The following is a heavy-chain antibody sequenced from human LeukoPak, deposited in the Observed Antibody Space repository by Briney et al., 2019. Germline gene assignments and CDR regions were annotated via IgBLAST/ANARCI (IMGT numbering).Heavy chain of an antibody. CDR3: VKAHRAGTTYPLYYFDY. V-gene: IGHV3-64D*06. Sequence: HPGGSLRLSRSASGFTFSSYAMHWVRQAPGKGLEYVSAISSNGGSTYYADSVKGRFTISRDNSKNTLCLQMSSLRAEDTAVYYCVKAHRAGTTYPLYYFDYWGQGTLVTVSS. D-gene: IGHD1-1*01. CDR1: GFTFSSYA. J-gene: IGHJ4*02. CDR2: ISSNGGST.